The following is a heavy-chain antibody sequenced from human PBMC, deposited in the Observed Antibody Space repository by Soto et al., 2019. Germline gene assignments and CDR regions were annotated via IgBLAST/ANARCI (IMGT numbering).Heavy chain of an antibody. V-gene: IGHV2-5*02. J-gene: IGHJ6*02. CDR1: GFSLSTSGVG. D-gene: IGHD2-15*01. Sequence: QITLKESGPTLVKPTQTLPLTCTFSGFSLSTSGVGVGWIRQPPGKALEWLALIYWDDDKRYSPSLTSRLTITKDTSKNQVVLTMTNMDPVDTATYYCAHVLVVVANYGMDVWGQGTTVTVSS. CDR3: AHVLVVVANYGMDV. CDR2: IYWDDDK.